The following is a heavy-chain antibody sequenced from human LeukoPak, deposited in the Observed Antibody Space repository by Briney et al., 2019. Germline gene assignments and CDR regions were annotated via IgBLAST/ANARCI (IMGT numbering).Heavy chain of an antibody. V-gene: IGHV4-4*02. Sequence: PSETLSLTCAVSGGSISSSNWWSWVRQPPGKGLEWIGEIYHSGSTNYNPSLKSRVTISVDKSKNQFSLKLSSVTAADTAVYYCARVESMNVDTAMDDAFDIWGQGTMVTVSS. J-gene: IGHJ3*02. CDR2: IYHSGST. CDR3: ARVESMNVDTAMDDAFDI. D-gene: IGHD5-18*01. CDR1: GGSISSSNW.